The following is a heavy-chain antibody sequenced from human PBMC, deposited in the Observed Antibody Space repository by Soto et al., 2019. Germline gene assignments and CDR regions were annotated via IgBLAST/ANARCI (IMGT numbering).Heavy chain of an antibody. J-gene: IGHJ5*02. Sequence: PSETLSLTCAVSGGSISSGGYSWSWIRQPPGKGLEWIGYIYHSGNTHYNPSLKSRVTVSVDTSRNQFFLTLRSVTAADSAVYHCGRESGETWDYEASWGQGTPVTVSS. CDR2: IYHSGNT. D-gene: IGHD1-7*01. CDR3: GRESGETWDYEAS. V-gene: IGHV4-30-2*01. CDR1: GGSISSGGYS.